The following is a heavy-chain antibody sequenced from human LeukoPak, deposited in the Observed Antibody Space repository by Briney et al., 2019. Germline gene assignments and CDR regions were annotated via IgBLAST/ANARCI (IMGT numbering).Heavy chain of an antibody. CDR2: IYHSGST. Sequence: SQTLSLTCTVSGGSISSGGYYWRWIRQPPGKGLEWIGYIYHSGSTYYNPSLKSRVTISVDRSKNQFSLKLSSVTAADTAVYYCARGGTMIVVADAFDIWGQGTMVTVSS. D-gene: IGHD3-22*01. V-gene: IGHV4-30-2*01. CDR1: GGSISSGGYY. CDR3: ARGGTMIVVADAFDI. J-gene: IGHJ3*02.